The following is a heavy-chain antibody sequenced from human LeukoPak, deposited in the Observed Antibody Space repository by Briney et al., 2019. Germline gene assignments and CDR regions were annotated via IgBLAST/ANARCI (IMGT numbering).Heavy chain of an antibody. J-gene: IGHJ4*02. D-gene: IGHD6-19*01. CDR2: ISSSSSYI. CDR1: GFTFSGYS. CDR3: ARDKYNSGGDGYFDY. V-gene: IGHV3-21*01. Sequence: PGGSLRHSRAASGFTFSGYSMNWVRQAPGKGLEWDSCISSSSSYIYYADSLKGRFTVSRYNAKNSLYLQMNSLRAEDTAVYYCARDKYNSGGDGYFDYWGQGTLVTVSS.